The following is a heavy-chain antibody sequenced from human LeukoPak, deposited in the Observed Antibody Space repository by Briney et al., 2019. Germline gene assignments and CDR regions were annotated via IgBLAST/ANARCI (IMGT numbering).Heavy chain of an antibody. V-gene: IGHV3-30*02. CDR1: GFTFSSYV. Sequence: PGGSLRLSCAASGFTFSSYVMHWVRQAPGKGLEWVAFIRYDGSNKYYADSVKGRFTISRDNSKNTLYLQMNSLRAEDTAVYYCAKDTLLLWFGESYYFDYWGQGTLVTVSS. CDR3: AKDTLLLWFGESYYFDY. D-gene: IGHD3-10*01. J-gene: IGHJ4*02. CDR2: IRYDGSNK.